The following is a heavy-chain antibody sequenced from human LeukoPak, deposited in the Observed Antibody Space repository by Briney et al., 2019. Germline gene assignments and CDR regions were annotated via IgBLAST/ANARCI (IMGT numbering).Heavy chain of an antibody. V-gene: IGHV1-18*04. D-gene: IGHD5-24*01. CDR3: ARGRDGYNPTADY. CDR1: GNTFTNYG. Sequence: ASVKVSCKASGNTFTNYGVSWVRQAPGQGLEWMGWISAYNGNTNYAQKVQGRVTMTTDTSTSTAYMELRSLRSDDTAMYYCARGRDGYNPTADYWGQGTLVTVSS. J-gene: IGHJ4*02. CDR2: ISAYNGNT.